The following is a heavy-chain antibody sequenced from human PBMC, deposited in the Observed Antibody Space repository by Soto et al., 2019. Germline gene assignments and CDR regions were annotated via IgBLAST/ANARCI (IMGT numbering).Heavy chain of an antibody. CDR1: GFTFSSYA. CDR3: AKPSGVCSGGSCYRFREFDY. J-gene: IGHJ4*02. V-gene: IGHV3-23*01. D-gene: IGHD2-15*01. CDR2: ISGSGGST. Sequence: PGGSLRLSCAASGFTFSSYAMSWVRQAPGKGLEWVSAISGSGGSTYYADSVKGRFTISRDNSKNTLYLQMNSLRAEDTAVYYCAKPSGVCSGGSCYRFREFDYWGRGTLVTVSS.